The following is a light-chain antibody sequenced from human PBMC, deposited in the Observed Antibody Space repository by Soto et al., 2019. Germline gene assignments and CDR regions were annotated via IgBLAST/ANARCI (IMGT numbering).Light chain of an antibody. CDR3: QQYNNWPGT. Sequence: EIVMTQSPATLSVSPGERATLSGRASQSVSSNLAWYQQKPGQAPRLLIYGASTRATGIPARFSGSGSGTEFTLTISSLQSEDFAVYYCQQYNNWPGTFGPGTKVDIK. J-gene: IGKJ3*01. CDR1: QSVSSN. CDR2: GAS. V-gene: IGKV3-15*01.